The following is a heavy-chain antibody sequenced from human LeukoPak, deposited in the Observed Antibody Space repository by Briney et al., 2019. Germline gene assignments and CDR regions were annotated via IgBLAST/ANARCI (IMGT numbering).Heavy chain of an antibody. CDR3: ARQRGSYSLDS. J-gene: IGHJ4*02. CDR1: RFTFSNYW. Sequence: GGSLRLSCAASRFTFSNYWMSWVRRAPGKGLEWVANIKQDGSEKFHVDSVKGRFIIFRDNAKNSLYLQMTSLRADDTAVYYCARQRGSYSLDSWGQGTLVTVSS. V-gene: IGHV3-7*01. D-gene: IGHD1-26*01. CDR2: IKQDGSEK.